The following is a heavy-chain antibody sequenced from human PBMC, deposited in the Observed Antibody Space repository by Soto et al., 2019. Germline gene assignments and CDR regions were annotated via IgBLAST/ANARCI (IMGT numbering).Heavy chain of an antibody. J-gene: IGHJ4*02. CDR2: VYSGGAT. D-gene: IGHD3-10*01. CDR1: GVSVSRNY. CDR3: ARVPGRL. V-gene: IGHV3-53*02. Sequence: QLVETGGGGIQPGTSLTLSCAASGVSVSRNYMTWVRQAPGKGLEWVSFVYSGGATFYADSVKGRFILSRDDSQNTMYLQMTNLRAEDTAVYYCARVPGRLWGRGTLVTVAS.